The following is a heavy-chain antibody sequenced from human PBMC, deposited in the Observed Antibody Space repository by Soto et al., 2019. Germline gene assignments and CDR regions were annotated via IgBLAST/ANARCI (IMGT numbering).Heavy chain of an antibody. CDR2: IYYSGST. J-gene: IGHJ4*02. V-gene: IGHV4-30-4*01. Sequence: PSETLSLTCTVSGGSISSGDYYWSWIRQPPGKGLEWIGYIYYSGSTYYNPSLKSRVTISVDTSKNQFSLKLSSVTAADTAVYYCARDDHDSSGYYLYYWGQGTLVTV. CDR3: ARDDHDSSGYYLYY. CDR1: GGSISSGDYY. D-gene: IGHD3-22*01.